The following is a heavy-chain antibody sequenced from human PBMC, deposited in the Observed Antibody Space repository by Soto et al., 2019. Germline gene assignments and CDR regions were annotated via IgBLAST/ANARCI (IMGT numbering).Heavy chain of an antibody. CDR1: GGSFSGYY. D-gene: IGHD3-3*01. J-gene: IGHJ4*02. CDR2: INHSGST. Sequence: SETLSLTCAVYGGSFSGYYWSWIRQPPGKGLEWIGEINHSGSTNYNPSLKSRVTISVDTSKNQFSLKLSSVTAADTAVYYCARVWRRITIFGVVIYFDYWGQGTLVTVSS. CDR3: ARVWRRITIFGVVIYFDY. V-gene: IGHV4-34*01.